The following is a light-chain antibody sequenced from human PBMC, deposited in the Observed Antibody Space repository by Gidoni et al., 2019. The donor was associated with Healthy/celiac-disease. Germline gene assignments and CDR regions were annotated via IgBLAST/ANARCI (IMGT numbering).Light chain of an antibody. J-gene: IGKJ5*01. V-gene: IGKV3-20*01. CDR3: QQYGSPPPIT. Sequence: LTQSHSPLSLFPWARATLTWRASPSVSTSYLAWYRQKPGQAPRLPIHGASSRATGLPDRVSGSVSGTDFSLTTSRLEPEDFAVYYCQQYGSPPPITFGQGTRLEIK. CDR2: GAS. CDR1: PSVSTSY.